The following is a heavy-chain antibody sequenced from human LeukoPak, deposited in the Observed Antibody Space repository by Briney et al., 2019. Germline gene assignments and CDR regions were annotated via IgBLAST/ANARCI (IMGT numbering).Heavy chain of an antibody. V-gene: IGHV1-69*13. D-gene: IGHD3-3*01. CDR3: GSWFWSGYNWFDP. J-gene: IGHJ5*02. CDR2: IIPIFGTA. Sequence: ASVKVSCKASGGTFSSYAISWVRQAPGQGLEWMGGIIPIFGTANYAQKFQGRVTITADESTSTAYMELSSLSSEDTAVYYCGSWFWSGYNWFDPWGQGPLVTVSS. CDR1: GGTFSSYA.